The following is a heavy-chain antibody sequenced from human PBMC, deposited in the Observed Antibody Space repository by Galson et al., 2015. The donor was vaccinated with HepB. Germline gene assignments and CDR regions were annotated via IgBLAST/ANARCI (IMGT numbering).Heavy chain of an antibody. Sequence: SLRLSCAASGFTFSSYSMNWVRQAPGKGLEWVSSISSSSYIYYADSVKGRFTISRDNAKNSLYLQMNSLRAEDTAVYYCARDGSSSWQPPVDYWGQGTLVTVSS. CDR2: ISSSSYI. D-gene: IGHD6-13*01. J-gene: IGHJ4*02. V-gene: IGHV3-21*01. CDR1: GFTFSSYS. CDR3: ARDGSSSWQPPVDY.